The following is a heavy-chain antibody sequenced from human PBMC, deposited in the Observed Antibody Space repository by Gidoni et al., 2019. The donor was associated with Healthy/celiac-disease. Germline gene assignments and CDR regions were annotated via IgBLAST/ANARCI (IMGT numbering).Heavy chain of an antibody. CDR1: GFTFSSYA. CDR3: AKGIYDYYYYYGMDV. Sequence: EVQLLESGGGLVQPGGSLRLSVAASGFTFSSYAMSWVRQAPGKGLEWVSAISGSVGSTYYADSVKGRFTISRDNSKNTLYLQMNSLRAEDTAVYYCAKGIYDYYYYYGMDVWGQGTTVTVSS. J-gene: IGHJ6*02. V-gene: IGHV3-23*01. CDR2: ISGSVGST. D-gene: IGHD3-22*01.